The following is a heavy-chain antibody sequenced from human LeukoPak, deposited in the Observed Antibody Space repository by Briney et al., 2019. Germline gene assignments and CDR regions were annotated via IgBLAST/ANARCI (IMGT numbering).Heavy chain of an antibody. CDR2: IYFSGST. J-gene: IGHJ3*02. CDR3: AQFPMTNSAFDI. V-gene: IGHV4-31*03. D-gene: IGHD2/OR15-2a*01. Sequence: SETLSVTRTVSGGSISSGGYHWSWIRQHPGKGLEWIGYIYFSGSTYYNPSLKSRVTISVDTSKNQFSLKLNSVTAADTAVYYCAQFPMTNSAFDIWGQGTMVTVSS. CDR1: GGSISSGGYH.